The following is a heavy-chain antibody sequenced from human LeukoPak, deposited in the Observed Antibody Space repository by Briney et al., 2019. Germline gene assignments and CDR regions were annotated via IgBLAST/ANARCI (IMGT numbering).Heavy chain of an antibody. Sequence: PGGSLRLSCAASGFTFSSYAMSWVRQAPGKGLEWVSAISGSGGSTYYADSVKGRFTISRDNSKNTLYLQMNSLRAEDTAVYYCAKDRFDIVATTHFDYWGQGTLVTVSS. J-gene: IGHJ4*02. CDR2: ISGSGGST. CDR1: GFTFSSYA. CDR3: AKDRFDIVATTHFDY. V-gene: IGHV3-23*01. D-gene: IGHD5-12*01.